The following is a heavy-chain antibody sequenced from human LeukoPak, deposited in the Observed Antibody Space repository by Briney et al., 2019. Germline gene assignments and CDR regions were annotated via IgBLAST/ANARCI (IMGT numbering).Heavy chain of an antibody. CDR1: GFTFSSYE. CDR2: ISSSGSTI. V-gene: IGHV3-48*03. CDR3: ARVLYDSSGYLDY. D-gene: IGHD3-22*01. Sequence: GGSLRLSCAASGFTFSSYEMNWVRQAPGKGLEWVSYISSSGSTIYYADSVKGRFTISRDNAKNSLYLQMNSLRAEDTAVYQCARVLYDSSGYLDYWGQGTLVTVSS. J-gene: IGHJ4*02.